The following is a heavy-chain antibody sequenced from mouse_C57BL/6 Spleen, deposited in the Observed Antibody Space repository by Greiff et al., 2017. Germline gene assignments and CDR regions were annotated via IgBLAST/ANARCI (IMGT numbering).Heavy chain of an antibody. Sequence: QVQLQQSGPELVKPGASVKISCKASGYAFSSSWMNWVKQRPGKGLEWIGRIYPGDGDTNYNGKFKGKATLTADKSSSTAYMQLSSLTSEDSAVYFCARYPAYGSSMDDWAQGTTRPGS. CDR2: IYPGDGDT. CDR1: GYAFSSSW. D-gene: IGHD1-1*01. CDR3: ARYPAYGSSMDD. J-gene: IGHJ2*01. V-gene: IGHV1-82*01.